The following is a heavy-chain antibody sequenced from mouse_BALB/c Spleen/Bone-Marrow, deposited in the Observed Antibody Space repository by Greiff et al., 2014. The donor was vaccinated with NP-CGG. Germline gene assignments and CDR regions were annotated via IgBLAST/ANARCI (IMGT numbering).Heavy chain of an antibody. CDR2: IDPANGNT. CDR1: GFNIKDTY. Sequence: VQLQQSGAELVKPGASVKLSCTASGFNIKDTYMHWVKQRPEQGLEWIGRIDPANGNTKYDPKFQGKATITADTSSNTAYQQLSSLTSEDTAVYYCARFPYDYGGGDYWGQGTTLTVSS. J-gene: IGHJ2*01. V-gene: IGHV14-3*02. CDR3: ARFPYDYGGGDY. D-gene: IGHD2-4*01.